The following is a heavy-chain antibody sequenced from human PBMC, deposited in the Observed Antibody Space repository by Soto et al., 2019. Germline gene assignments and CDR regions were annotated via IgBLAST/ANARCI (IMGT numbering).Heavy chain of an antibody. Sequence: PSETLSLTCTVSGASISSGGYYWNWIRQLPGKGLEWIGYIYYSGSTYYNPSLQSRITISVDTSKNQFSLKVTSVTAADTAVYYCANLDRWEVPFEHWCPGTQVTVSS. CDR3: ANLDRWEVPFEH. D-gene: IGHD1-26*01. V-gene: IGHV4-31*03. CDR2: IYYSGST. J-gene: IGHJ4*02. CDR1: GASISSGGYY.